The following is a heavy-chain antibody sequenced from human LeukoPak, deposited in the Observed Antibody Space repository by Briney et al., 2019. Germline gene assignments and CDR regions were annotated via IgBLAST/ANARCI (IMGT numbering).Heavy chain of an antibody. J-gene: IGHJ5*02. CDR3: ARESHSGWFDP. D-gene: IGHD1-26*01. CDR1: GGSISSYY. CDR2: IYYSGST. V-gene: IGHV4-59*01. Sequence: PSETLSLTCTVSGGSISSYYWSWIRQPPGKGLEWIGYIYYSGSTNYNPSLKSRVTISVDTSKNQFSLKLSSVTAADTAVYYCARESHSGWFDPWGQGTLVTVSS.